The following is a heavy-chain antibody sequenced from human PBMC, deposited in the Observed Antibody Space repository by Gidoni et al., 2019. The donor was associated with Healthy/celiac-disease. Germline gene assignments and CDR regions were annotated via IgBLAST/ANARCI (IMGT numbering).Heavy chain of an antibody. CDR3: AKDIGELGRGGFDY. CDR2: ISWNSGSI. J-gene: IGHJ4*02. Sequence: EVQLVESGGGLVQPGRSLRLSCAASGFTFDDYAMHWVRQAPGKGLEWVSGISWNSGSIGDADSVKGRFTISRDNAKNSLYLQMNSLRAEDTALYYCAKDIGELGRGGFDYWGQGTLVTVSS. D-gene: IGHD7-27*01. CDR1: GFTFDDYA. V-gene: IGHV3-9*01.